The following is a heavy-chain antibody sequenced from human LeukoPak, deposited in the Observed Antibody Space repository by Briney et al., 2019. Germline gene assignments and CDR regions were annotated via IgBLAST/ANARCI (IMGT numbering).Heavy chain of an antibody. Sequence: PSETLSLTCAVYGGSLSGYYWSWIRQPPGKGLEWIGEINHSGSTTSNSSLKSRVTISIDTSKNQFSLNLTSVTAADTAVYYCARFCSHIDCFSSYFDSWGQGILVTVSS. V-gene: IGHV4-34*01. J-gene: IGHJ4*02. D-gene: IGHD2-15*01. CDR3: ARFCSHIDCFSSYFDS. CDR2: INHSGST. CDR1: GGSLSGYY.